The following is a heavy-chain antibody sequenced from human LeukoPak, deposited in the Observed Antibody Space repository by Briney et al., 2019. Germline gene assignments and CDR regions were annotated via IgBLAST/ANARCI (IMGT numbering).Heavy chain of an antibody. Sequence: ASVTVSCMASGYTFTGYYMHWVRQAPGHGLEWMGWINPNSGGTNYAQKFQVRVTMTRDTSISTAYMELRRLRSDDTAVYYCAREWELGSGAFDIWGQGTMVTVSS. J-gene: IGHJ3*02. CDR3: AREWELGSGAFDI. D-gene: IGHD7-27*01. CDR2: INPNSGGT. CDR1: GYTFTGYY. V-gene: IGHV1-2*02.